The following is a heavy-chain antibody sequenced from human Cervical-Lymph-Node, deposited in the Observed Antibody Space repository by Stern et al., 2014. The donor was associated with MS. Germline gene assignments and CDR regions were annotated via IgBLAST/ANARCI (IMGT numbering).Heavy chain of an antibody. D-gene: IGHD3-22*01. V-gene: IGHV1-2*06. CDR1: GYSFTGYY. CDR3: ATNYYDNTGYHG. Sequence: VQLVESGAEVKRPGASVKVSCEASGYSFTGYYMHWVRQAPGQGLDGMGRISPYSGDTNYAQNFQGRVTMTRDTSISTAYMELSGLRSDDTAVYYCATNYYDNTGYHGWGQGTLVAVSS. J-gene: IGHJ4*02. CDR2: ISPYSGDT.